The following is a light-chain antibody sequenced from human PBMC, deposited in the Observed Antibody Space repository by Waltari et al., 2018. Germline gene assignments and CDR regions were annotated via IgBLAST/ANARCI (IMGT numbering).Light chain of an antibody. CDR3: QQYYSYPRS. J-gene: IGKJ1*01. V-gene: IGKV1-8*01. CDR2: AAS. Sequence: AIRMTQSPSSLSASTGDRVTLTCRASPGISSYLAWYQQKPGKDPKLLIYAASTLQSGVPSRVSGRGAGTDFTLTISCLQSEDFATYYCQQYYSYPRSFGQGTKVEIK. CDR1: PGISSY.